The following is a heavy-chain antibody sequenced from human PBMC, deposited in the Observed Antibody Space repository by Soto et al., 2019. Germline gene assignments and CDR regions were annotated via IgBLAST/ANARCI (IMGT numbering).Heavy chain of an antibody. Sequence: GASVKVSCKASGGTFSSYAISWVRQAPGQGLEWMGGIIPIFGTANYAQKFQGRVTITADKSTSTADMERSSLRSEETAVYYGGAARHILTRLAISPVATSGMDCWVNVTTGTGSS. CDR2: IIPIFGTA. D-gene: IGHD3-9*01. CDR1: GGTFSSYA. CDR3: GAARHILTRLAISPVATSGMDC. V-gene: IGHV1-69*06. J-gene: IGHJ6*04.